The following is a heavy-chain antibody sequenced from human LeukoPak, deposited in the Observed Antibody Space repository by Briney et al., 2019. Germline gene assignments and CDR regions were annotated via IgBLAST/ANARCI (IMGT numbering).Heavy chain of an antibody. CDR3: TRGPSYHSKWVGGMWFDP. J-gene: IGHJ5*02. D-gene: IGHD6-19*01. CDR1: GYSFSTYS. V-gene: IGHV1-8*02. CDR2: MNPKSAHT. Sequence: ASVKVSCKTSGYSFSTYSISWVRQASGHGLEWMGWMNPKSAHTGHAQRFQGRVTMTMNTSISTAYMELSSLTSEDTAMYYCTRGPSYHSKWVGGMWFDPWGQGTLVSVSS.